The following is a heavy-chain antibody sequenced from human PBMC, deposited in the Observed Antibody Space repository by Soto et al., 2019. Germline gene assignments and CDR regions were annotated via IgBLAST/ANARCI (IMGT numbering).Heavy chain of an antibody. CDR3: ARGFRYDAAEIDY. Sequence: QVQLVESGGGMVQPGRSLRLSCAASGFTFSSYGMHWVRQAPGKGLEWVAVIWYDGSNKYYADSVKGRFTISRDNSKNTLYLQMNSLRAEDTAVYYCARGFRYDAAEIDYWGQGTLVTVSS. CDR2: IWYDGSNK. CDR1: GFTFSSYG. J-gene: IGHJ4*02. D-gene: IGHD3-16*01. V-gene: IGHV3-33*01.